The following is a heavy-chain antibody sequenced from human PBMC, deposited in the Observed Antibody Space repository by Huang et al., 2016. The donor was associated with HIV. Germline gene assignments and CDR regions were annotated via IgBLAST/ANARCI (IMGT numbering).Heavy chain of an antibody. J-gene: IGHJ4*02. V-gene: IGHV5-51*01. D-gene: IGHD5-12*01. CDR2: IYPRDSET. CDR3: ARQVDGYRSHFDF. CDR1: GYGFSSYW. Sequence: EVLLVQSGAELKKPGESLKISCKASGYGFSSYWIGWVRQKPGKGLEWMGVIYPRDSETRYRPSFDGQVTISADKSTRTAYLQWESLKAPDTAIYFCARQVDGYRSHFDFWGQGTLVSVSS.